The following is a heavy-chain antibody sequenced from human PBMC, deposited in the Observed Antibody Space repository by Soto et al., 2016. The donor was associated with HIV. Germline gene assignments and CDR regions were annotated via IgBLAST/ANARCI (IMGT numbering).Heavy chain of an antibody. J-gene: IGHJ5*02. V-gene: IGHV4-34*01. CDR3: ARSGRAAREQQHRYGWFDP. D-gene: IGHD6-13*01. CDR1: GGSFSGYY. CDR2: INHSGST. Sequence: QVQLQQWGAGLLKPSETLSLTCAVYGGSFSGYYWSWIRQPPGKGLEWIGEINHSGSTNYNPSLKSRVTISVDTSKNQFSLKLSSVTAADTAVYYCARSGRAAREQQHRYGWFDPWGQGTLVTGLL.